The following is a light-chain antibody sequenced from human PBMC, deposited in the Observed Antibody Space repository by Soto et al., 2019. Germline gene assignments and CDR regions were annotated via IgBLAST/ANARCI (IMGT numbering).Light chain of an antibody. CDR1: QSIRNW. CDR3: QQYYSHYT. CDR2: KAS. J-gene: IGKJ2*01. V-gene: IGKV1-5*03. Sequence: DIQMTQSPHTLSASVGDRVTITCRASQSIRNWLAWYQQKPGQAPKLLMFKASRLESGVPSRFSGSGSGTEFTLTISSLQPDDFATYYCQQYYSHYTFGQGTKLEIK.